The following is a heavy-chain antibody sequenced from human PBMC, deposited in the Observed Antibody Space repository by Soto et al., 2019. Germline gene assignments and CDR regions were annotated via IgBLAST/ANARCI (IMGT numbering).Heavy chain of an antibody. J-gene: IGHJ6*03. CDR2: INHSGST. D-gene: IGHD6-6*01. CDR3: ARVMAARPATTYYMDV. V-gene: IGHV4-34*01. CDR1: GGSFSGYY. Sequence: PSETLSLTCAVYGGSFSGYYWSWIRQPPGKGLEWIGEINHSGSTNYNPSLKSRVTISVDTSKNQFSLKLSSVTAADTAVYYCARVMAARPATTYYMDVWGKGTTVPVSS.